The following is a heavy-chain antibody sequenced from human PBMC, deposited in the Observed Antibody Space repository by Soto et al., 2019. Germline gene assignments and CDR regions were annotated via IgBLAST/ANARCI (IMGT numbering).Heavy chain of an antibody. CDR3: ARAPYYYDSSGYWAY. Sequence: PGGSLRLSCAASGFTFSNYAMSWVRQAPGKGLEWVSAISTRDDIFYADSVKGRFTISRDDSKNTLYLHMNSLRAEDTALYDCARAPYYYDSSGYWAYWGQGTLVTVSS. CDR1: GFTFSNYA. V-gene: IGHV3-23*01. J-gene: IGHJ4*02. D-gene: IGHD3-22*01. CDR2: ISTRDDI.